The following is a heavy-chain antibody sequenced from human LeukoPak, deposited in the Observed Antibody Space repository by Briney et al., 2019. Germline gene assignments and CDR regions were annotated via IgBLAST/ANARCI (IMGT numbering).Heavy chain of an antibody. D-gene: IGHD5-12*01. CDR1: GFTFDDYA. CDR3: AKVATPGGSYYYYGMDV. Sequence: QSGGSLRLSCAASGFTFDDYAMHWVRQAPGKGLEWVSGISWNSGSIGYADSVEGRFTISRDNAKNSLYLQMNSLRAEDTALYYCAKVATPGGSYYYYGMDVWGQGTTVTVSS. J-gene: IGHJ6*02. V-gene: IGHV3-9*01. CDR2: ISWNSGSI.